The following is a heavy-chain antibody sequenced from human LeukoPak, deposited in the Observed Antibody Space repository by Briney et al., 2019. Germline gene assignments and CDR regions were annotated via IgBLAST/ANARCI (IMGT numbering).Heavy chain of an antibody. J-gene: IGHJ4*02. CDR2: ISYDGSNK. V-gene: IGHV3-30-3*01. CDR3: ARDFRLLSYFDY. CDR1: GFTFSSYA. Sequence: GRSLRLSCAASGFTFSSYAKHWVRQAPGMGLEWVAVISYDGSNKYYADSVKGRFTISRDNSKNTLYLQMNSLRAEDTAVYYCARDFRLLSYFDYWGQGTLVTVSS. D-gene: IGHD3/OR15-3a*01.